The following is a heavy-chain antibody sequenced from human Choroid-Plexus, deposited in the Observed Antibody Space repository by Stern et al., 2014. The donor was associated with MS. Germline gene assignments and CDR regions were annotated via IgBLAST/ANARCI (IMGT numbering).Heavy chain of an antibody. Sequence: QLVQSGGGVAQPGRPLILSCAASGFTFSNFGMHWVRQAPGKGMEWVALISYDGSDKYYADSVKGRFTIFRDNSKNTLYMHMNSLRAEDTAVYYCAKDRQWSTYFFDYWGQGSLVTVSS. V-gene: IGHV3-30*18. CDR1: GFTFSNFG. J-gene: IGHJ4*02. D-gene: IGHD2-15*01. CDR2: ISYDGSDK. CDR3: AKDRQWSTYFFDY.